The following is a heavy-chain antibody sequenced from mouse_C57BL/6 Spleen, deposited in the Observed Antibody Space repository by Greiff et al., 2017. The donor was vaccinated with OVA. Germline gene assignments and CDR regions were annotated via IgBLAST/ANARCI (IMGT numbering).Heavy chain of an antibody. D-gene: IGHD1-1*01. Sequence: VKLVESGAELVRPGASVTLSCKASGYTFTDYEMHWVKQTPVHGLEWIGAIDPETGGTAYNQKFKGKAILTADKSSSTAYMELRSLTSEDSAVYYCTRHTTVVAPYAMDYWGQGTSVTVSS. CDR1: GYTFTDYE. CDR3: TRHTTVVAPYAMDY. J-gene: IGHJ4*01. V-gene: IGHV1-15*01. CDR2: IDPETGGT.